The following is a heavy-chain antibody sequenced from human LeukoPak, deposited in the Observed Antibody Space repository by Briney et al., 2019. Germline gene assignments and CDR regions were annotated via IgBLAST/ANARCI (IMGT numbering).Heavy chain of an antibody. Sequence: SETLSLTCTVSADSISSYYWSWIRQPPGKGLEWIGYIYYSGSTNYNPSLKSRVTMSVDTSKNQFSLRLSSVTAADTAVYYCARGRWGIAAAGTSYWGQGTLVAVSS. CDR2: IYYSGST. V-gene: IGHV4-59*01. CDR1: ADSISSYY. J-gene: IGHJ4*02. D-gene: IGHD6-13*01. CDR3: ARGRWGIAAAGTSY.